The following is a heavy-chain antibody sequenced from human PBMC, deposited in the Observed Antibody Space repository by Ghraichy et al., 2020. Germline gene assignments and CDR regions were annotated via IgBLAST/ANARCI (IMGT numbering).Heavy chain of an antibody. CDR2: ISSNGGST. D-gene: IGHD6-19*01. J-gene: IGHJ6*01. Sequence: GGSLRLSCAASGFTFSSYAMHWVRQAPGKGLEFVSAISSNGGSTYYADSVKGRFTISRDNSKNTLYLQMGSLRAEDMAVYYCARVEGIAVAGLMDVWGQGTTVTASS. CDR1: GFTFSSYA. CDR3: ARVEGIAVAGLMDV. V-gene: IGHV3-64*02.